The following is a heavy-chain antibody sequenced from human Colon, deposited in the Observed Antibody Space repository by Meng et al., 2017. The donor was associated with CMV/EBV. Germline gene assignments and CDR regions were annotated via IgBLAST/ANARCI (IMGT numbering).Heavy chain of an antibody. CDR2: ISQDGSNT. V-gene: IGHV3-30*04. CDR3: ASETSGEKDFDY. CDR1: GFTFSSYA. D-gene: IGHD5-24*01. Sequence: SCAGSGFTFSSYAMHWVRQAPGKGLEWVAVISQDGSNTYYADSVKGRFTISRDNSKETLYLQMNSLRAEDTAIFYCASETSGEKDFDYWGQGTLVTVSS. J-gene: IGHJ4*02.